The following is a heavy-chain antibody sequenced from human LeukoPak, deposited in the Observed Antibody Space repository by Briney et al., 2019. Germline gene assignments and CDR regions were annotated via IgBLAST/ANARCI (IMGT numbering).Heavy chain of an antibody. CDR2: IPSNGDGT. Sequence: GGSLRLSCAASGFTFSSYAMSWVRQAPGKGPEWVAGIPSNGDGTYYPDSVRGRFTISRDNSMNTVSLQMNSLRADDTSVYYCAREVSSRGRPILDYWGQGALATVSS. CDR3: AREVSSRGRPILDY. V-gene: IGHV3-23*01. D-gene: IGHD1-26*01. J-gene: IGHJ4*02. CDR1: GFTFSSYA.